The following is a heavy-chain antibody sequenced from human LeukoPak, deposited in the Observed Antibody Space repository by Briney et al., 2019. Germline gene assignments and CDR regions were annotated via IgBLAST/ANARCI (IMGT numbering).Heavy chain of an antibody. CDR3: AGHRRRGSGSYSVY. D-gene: IGHD3-10*01. CDR2: INHSGST. V-gene: IGHV4-34*01. J-gene: IGHJ4*02. CDR1: GGSFSGYY. Sequence: SETLSLTCAVYGGSFSGYYWSWIRQPPGKGLEWIGEINHSGSTNYNPSLKSRVTISVDTSKNQFSPKLSSVTAADTAVYYCAGHRRRGSGSYSVYWGQGTLVTVSS.